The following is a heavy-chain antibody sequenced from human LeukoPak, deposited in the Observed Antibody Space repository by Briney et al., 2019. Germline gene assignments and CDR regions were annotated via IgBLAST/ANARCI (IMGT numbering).Heavy chain of an antibody. V-gene: IGHV4-4*07. D-gene: IGHD2-8*01. CDR3: ARVRRPIVLMVYAMGGYFDY. CDR1: GGSISSYY. CDR2: IYTSGSI. Sequence: SETLSLTCTVSGGSISSYYWSWIRQPAGKGLEWIGRIYTSGSINYNPSLKSRVTMSVDTSKNQFSLKLSSVTAADTAVYYCARVRRPIVLMVYAMGGYFDYWGQGTLVTVSS. J-gene: IGHJ4*02.